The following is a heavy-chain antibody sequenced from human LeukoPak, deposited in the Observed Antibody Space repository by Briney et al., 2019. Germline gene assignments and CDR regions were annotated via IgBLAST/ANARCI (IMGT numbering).Heavy chain of an antibody. D-gene: IGHD3-22*01. CDR2: ISGSGGST. J-gene: IGHJ4*02. CDR1: GFTFSIYA. V-gene: IGHV3-23*01. CDR3: AKLLALVYYDSSGYGGLDY. Sequence: GGSLRLSCAASGFTFSIYAMSWVRQAPGKGLEWVSAISGSGGSTYYADSVKGRFTISRDNSKNTLYLQMNSLRAEDTAVCYCAKLLALVYYDSSGYGGLDYWGQGTLVTVSS.